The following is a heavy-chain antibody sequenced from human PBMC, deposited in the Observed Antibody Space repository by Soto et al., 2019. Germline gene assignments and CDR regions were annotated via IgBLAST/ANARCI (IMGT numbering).Heavy chain of an antibody. CDR2: ISGSGGST. CDR1: GFTFSSYA. J-gene: IGHJ6*02. CDR3: EKEAQVGYSSGWYYYYYGMDV. Sequence: EVQLLESGGGLVQPGGSLRLSCAASGFTFSSYAMSWVRQAPGKGLEWVSAISGSGGSTYYADSVKGRFTISRDNAKNTLYLQMNSLRAEDTAVYYCEKEAQVGYSSGWYYYYYGMDVWGQGTTVTVSS. D-gene: IGHD6-19*01. V-gene: IGHV3-23*01.